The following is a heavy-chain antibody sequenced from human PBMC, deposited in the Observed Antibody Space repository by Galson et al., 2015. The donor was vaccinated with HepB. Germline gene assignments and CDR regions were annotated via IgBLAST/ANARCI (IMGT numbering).Heavy chain of an antibody. D-gene: IGHD3-22*01. Sequence: SVKVSCKDSGDTFSTYAISWVRQAPGQGLEWMGGIMPIFGTANYAQKFQGRVTITADESTRTVFMELRSLTSEDTAVYYCANNYYEGSALFSWGQGTLVTVSS. CDR2: IMPIFGTA. CDR1: GDTFSTYA. J-gene: IGHJ4*02. V-gene: IGHV1-69*13. CDR3: ANNYYEGSALFS.